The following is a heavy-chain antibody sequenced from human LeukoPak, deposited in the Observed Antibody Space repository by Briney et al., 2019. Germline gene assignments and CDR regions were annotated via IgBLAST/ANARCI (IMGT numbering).Heavy chain of an antibody. J-gene: IGHJ4*02. Sequence: SETLSLTCTVSGVSISRGSHYWSWIRQPAGKGLEWIGRLHTIGNTNYSPSLWRRVTISVDTSKNQFPLRLHSVTAADTAVYYCARDRSYYSDTGTDYWGQGALVTVSS. D-gene: IGHD3-22*01. V-gene: IGHV4-61*02. CDR1: GVSISRGSHY. CDR3: ARDRSYYSDTGTDY. CDR2: LHTIGNT.